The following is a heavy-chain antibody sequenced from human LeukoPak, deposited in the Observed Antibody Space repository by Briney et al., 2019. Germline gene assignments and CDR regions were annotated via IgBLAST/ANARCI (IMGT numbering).Heavy chain of an antibody. V-gene: IGHV4-34*01. CDR3: ARDRIVIAVAGYDY. D-gene: IGHD6-19*01. CDR2: INHSGST. CDR1: GGSFSGYY. J-gene: IGHJ4*02. Sequence: SETLSLTCAVYGGSFSGYYWSWIRQPPGKGLEWIGEINHSGSTNYNPSLKSRVTISVDTSKNQFSLKLSSVTAADTAVYYCARDRIVIAVAGYDYWGQGTLVTVSS.